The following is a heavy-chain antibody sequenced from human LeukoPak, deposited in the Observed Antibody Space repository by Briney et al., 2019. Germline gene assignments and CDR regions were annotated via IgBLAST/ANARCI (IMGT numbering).Heavy chain of an antibody. CDR2: ISFDGDNE. Sequence: GGSLRLSCATSGFTFSNYAIHWVRQAPGKGLEWVADISFDGDNECYADSVRGRFMIARDNSKNTVYLQMNSLTIEDTAVYYCAREPSGNFGQLVSSAEYFQHWGQGTRVTVSS. D-gene: IGHD5/OR15-5a*01. CDR1: GFTFSNYA. J-gene: IGHJ1*01. V-gene: IGHV3-30-3*01. CDR3: AREPSGNFGQLVSSAEYFQH.